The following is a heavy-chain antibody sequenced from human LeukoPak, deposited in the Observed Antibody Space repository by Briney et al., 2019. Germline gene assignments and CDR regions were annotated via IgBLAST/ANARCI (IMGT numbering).Heavy chain of an antibody. J-gene: IGHJ5*02. CDR3: AKDSKLYYDTTEGWFDP. D-gene: IGHD3-22*01. CDR2: ISWNSYSI. V-gene: IGHV3-9*01. CDR1: GFIFDDYA. Sequence: GGSLRLSCAASGFIFDDYAMHWVRQAPGKGLEWVSGISWNSYSIGYADSVKSRFTISRDNAKNSLYLQMNSLRAEDTALYYCAKDSKLYYDTTEGWFDPWGQGTLVTVSS.